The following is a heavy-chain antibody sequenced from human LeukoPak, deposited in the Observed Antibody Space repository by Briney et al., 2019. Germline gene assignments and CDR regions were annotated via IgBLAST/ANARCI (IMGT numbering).Heavy chain of an antibody. Sequence: GGSLRLSCAASGFTFSSYSMNWVRQAPGKGLEWVSYISSSSSSIYYADSVKGRFTISRDNAKNSLYLQMNSLRYEDTAVYYCARKYLPDIVVVVAAVVPFDIWGQGTMVTVSS. D-gene: IGHD2-15*01. CDR2: ISSSSSSI. CDR3: ARKYLPDIVVVVAAVVPFDI. J-gene: IGHJ3*02. CDR1: GFTFSSYS. V-gene: IGHV3-48*02.